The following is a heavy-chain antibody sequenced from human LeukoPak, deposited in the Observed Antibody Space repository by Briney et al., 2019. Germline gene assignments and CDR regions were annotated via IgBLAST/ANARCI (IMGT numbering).Heavy chain of an antibody. CDR2: ITNGGSTI. J-gene: IGHJ6*02. CDR1: GFTFSDYN. D-gene: IGHD3-9*01. Sequence: GGSRRLSCAASGFTFSDYNMNWFRQAPGKGLEWVSYITNGGSTIHHADSVKGRFTISRDNAKKTLYLQMNSLRAEDTAVYYCARSIGLTGGGVDVWGQGTTVTVSS. V-gene: IGHV3-11*01. CDR3: ARSIGLTGGGVDV.